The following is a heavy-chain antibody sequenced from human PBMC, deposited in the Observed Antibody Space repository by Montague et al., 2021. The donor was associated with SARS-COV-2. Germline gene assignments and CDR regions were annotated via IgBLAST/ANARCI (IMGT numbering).Heavy chain of an antibody. CDR3: ARLSSDIGGYFWFDP. J-gene: IGHJ5*02. V-gene: IGHV4-4*02. CDR2: ISHSGGT. CDR1: GGSISSGTW. Sequence: SETRSLTCAVSGGSISSGTWWTWVRQPPGKGLEWIGEISHSGGTNYNPSLRSRVTISVDKSKNQFSLNLNSVTAADTAVYYCARLSSDIGGYFWFDPWGQGTLVPVSS. D-gene: IGHD1-26*01.